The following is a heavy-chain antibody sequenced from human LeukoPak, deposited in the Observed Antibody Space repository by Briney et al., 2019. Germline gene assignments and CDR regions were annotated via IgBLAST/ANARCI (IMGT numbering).Heavy chain of an antibody. CDR3: ARHVKSRGSYYYYYYYMDV. Sequence: SETLSLTCAVYGGSFSGYYWSWIRQPPGKGLEWIGEINHSGSTNYNPPLKSRVTISVDTSKNQFSLKLSSVTAADTAVYYCARHVKSRGSYYYYYYYMDVWGKGTTVTISS. CDR2: INHSGST. D-gene: IGHD1-26*01. CDR1: GGSFSGYY. V-gene: IGHV4-34*01. J-gene: IGHJ6*03.